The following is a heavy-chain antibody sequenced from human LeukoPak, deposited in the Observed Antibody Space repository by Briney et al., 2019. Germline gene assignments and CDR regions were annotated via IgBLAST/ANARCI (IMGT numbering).Heavy chain of an antibody. Sequence: GGSLRLSWAASGFTFSSYAMSWVRQAPGKGLEWVSAISGSGGSTSYADSVKGRFTISRDNSKNTLYLQMNSLRAEDTAVYYCAKGSGWLTTVSPFDYWGQGTLVTVSS. D-gene: IGHD4-17*01. CDR3: AKGSGWLTTVSPFDY. CDR1: GFTFSSYA. CDR2: ISGSGGST. J-gene: IGHJ4*02. V-gene: IGHV3-23*01.